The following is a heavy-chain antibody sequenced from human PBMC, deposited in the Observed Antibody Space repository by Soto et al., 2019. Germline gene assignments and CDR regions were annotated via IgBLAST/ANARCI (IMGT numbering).Heavy chain of an antibody. CDR3: AAGRWMARY. J-gene: IGHJ4*02. CDR2: VKQDGSEK. V-gene: IGHV3-7*05. D-gene: IGHD5-12*01. CDR1: GFSFSDYW. Sequence: EVQLVESGGGLVQPGGSLRVSCETSGFSFSDYWMSWVRQSPGKGMEWVANVKQDGSEKNYVDSVKGRFSISRDNARKSVYLQMNSLRGEDTAVYHCAAGRWMARYWGQGTLVTVSS.